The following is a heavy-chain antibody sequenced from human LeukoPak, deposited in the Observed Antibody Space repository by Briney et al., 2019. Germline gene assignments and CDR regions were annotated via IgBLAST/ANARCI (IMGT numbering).Heavy chain of an antibody. Sequence: ASVKVSCKASGYTFTTYGISWVRQAPGQGLEWMAWISAYSGNTNYAQNLQGRFTMTTDTSTTTAYMELRSLRSDDTASYYCARRTYSSSSSLFDYWGQGTLVTVSS. CDR3: ARRTYSSSSSLFDY. CDR2: ISAYSGNT. D-gene: IGHD6-6*01. CDR1: GYTFTTYG. J-gene: IGHJ4*02. V-gene: IGHV1-18*01.